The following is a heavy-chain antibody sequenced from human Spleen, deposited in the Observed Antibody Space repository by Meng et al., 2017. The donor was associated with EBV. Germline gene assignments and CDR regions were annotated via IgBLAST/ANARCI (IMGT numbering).Heavy chain of an antibody. Sequence: QVHLVAAGAEVKKPGASVKLSCKAFGYTFTSYYMHWVRLAPGQGLEWMGWINTDTGSPTYAQDFTGRFVFSLDSSVSTAYLQINSLQTEDTAVYYCARTTHCSTTNCYGSNWFDPWGQGTLVTVSS. V-gene: IGHV7-4-1*02. J-gene: IGHJ5*02. CDR3: ARTTHCSTTNCYGSNWFDP. CDR1: GYTFTSYY. CDR2: INTDTGSP. D-gene: IGHD2-2*01.